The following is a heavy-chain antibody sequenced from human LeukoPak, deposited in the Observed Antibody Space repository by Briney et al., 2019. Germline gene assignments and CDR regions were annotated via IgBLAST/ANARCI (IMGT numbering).Heavy chain of an antibody. Sequence: PSGTLSLTCAVSGGSISSSNWWSWVRQPPGKGLEWIGEIYHSGSTNYNPSLKSRVTISVDKSKNQFSLKLSSVTAADTAVCYCATRGKYYDSSGSNAFDIWGQGTMVTVSS. CDR2: IYHSGST. D-gene: IGHD3-22*01. CDR1: GGSISSSNW. CDR3: ATRGKYYDSSGSNAFDI. V-gene: IGHV4-4*02. J-gene: IGHJ3*02.